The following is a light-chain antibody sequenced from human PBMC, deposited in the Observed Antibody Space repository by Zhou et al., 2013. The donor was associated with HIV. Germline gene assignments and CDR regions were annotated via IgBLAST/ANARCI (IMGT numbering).Light chain of an antibody. Sequence: IQMTQSPSSLSASTGDKVSITCRASHYIGTYLAWYQQKPGKAPNLLIYGASTLQSGVPPRFGGSGSGTDFTLTISCLQSDDFATYYCQQYYDSVWTFGQGTKVET. V-gene: IGKV1-8*01. CDR1: HYIGTY. CDR2: GAS. J-gene: IGKJ1*01. CDR3: QQYYDSVWT.